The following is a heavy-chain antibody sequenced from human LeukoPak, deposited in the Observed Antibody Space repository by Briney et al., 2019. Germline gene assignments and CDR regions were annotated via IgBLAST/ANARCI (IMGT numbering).Heavy chain of an antibody. CDR3: ARGGYYYDSSGYWPWYFDL. CDR2: VIPIFGTA. Sequence: SVKVSCKASGGTFSSYAISWVRQAPGQGLEWMGRVIPIFGTANYAQKFQGRVTITTDESTSTAYMELSSLRSEDTAVYYCARGGYYYDSSGYWPWYFDLWGRGTLVTVSS. CDR1: GGTFSSYA. J-gene: IGHJ2*01. V-gene: IGHV1-69*05. D-gene: IGHD3-22*01.